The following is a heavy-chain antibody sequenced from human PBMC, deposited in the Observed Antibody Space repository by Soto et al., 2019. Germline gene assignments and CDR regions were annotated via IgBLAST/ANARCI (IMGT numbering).Heavy chain of an antibody. J-gene: IGHJ4*02. V-gene: IGHV1-69*02. CDR2: IIPILGIA. Sequence: QVQLVQSGAEVKKPGSSVKVSCKASGGTFSSYTITWMRQAPGQGLEWMGRIIPILGIANYAQKFQGRVTITADKSTSTAYMELSSLRSEDTAVYYCASTSGGNNEYWGQGTLVTVSS. CDR3: ASTSGGNNEY. CDR1: GGTFSSYT. D-gene: IGHD2-15*01.